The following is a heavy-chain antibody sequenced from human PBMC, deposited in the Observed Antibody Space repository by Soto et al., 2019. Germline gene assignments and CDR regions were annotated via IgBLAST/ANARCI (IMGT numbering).Heavy chain of an antibody. CDR2: ISFSGDDI. CDR3: SRASYNWSNEN. Sequence: GGSLRLSCAVSGFPLEKYGMNWVRQAPGKGLEWVSSISFSGDDIYYADSVKGRFTISRDNARNSLYLQMNRLGADDTALYFCSRASYNWSNENWGQETQCTISS. D-gene: IGHD1-20*01. V-gene: IGHV3-21*01. CDR1: GFPLEKYG. J-gene: IGHJ4*02.